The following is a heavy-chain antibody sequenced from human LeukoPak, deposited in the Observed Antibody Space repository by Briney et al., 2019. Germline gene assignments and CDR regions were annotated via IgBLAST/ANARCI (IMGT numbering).Heavy chain of an antibody. CDR1: GFTFSSYA. V-gene: IGHV3-23*01. J-gene: IGHJ5*02. CDR3: ANSRLHGVTFLWFDP. Sequence: GGSLRLSCAASGFTFSSYAMSWVRQAPGKGLEWVSAISGSGGSTYYADSVKGRFTISRDNSKNTLYLQMNSLRAEDTAVYYCANSRLHGVTFLWFDPWGQGTLVTVSS. CDR2: ISGSGGST. D-gene: IGHD5/OR15-5a*01.